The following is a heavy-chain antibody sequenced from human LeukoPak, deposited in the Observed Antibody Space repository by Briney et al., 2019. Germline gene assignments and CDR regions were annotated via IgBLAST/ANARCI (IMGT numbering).Heavy chain of an antibody. D-gene: IGHD6-13*01. Sequence: ASVKVSCKASGYTFTSYDINWVRQATGQGLEWMGWMNPNSGNTGYAQKFQGRVTMTRNTSISTAYMELSSLRSEDTAVYYCAIGSDSSSWSKIDCWGQGTLVTVSS. CDR1: GYTFTSYD. CDR3: AIGSDSSSWSKIDC. J-gene: IGHJ4*02. V-gene: IGHV1-8*01. CDR2: MNPNSGNT.